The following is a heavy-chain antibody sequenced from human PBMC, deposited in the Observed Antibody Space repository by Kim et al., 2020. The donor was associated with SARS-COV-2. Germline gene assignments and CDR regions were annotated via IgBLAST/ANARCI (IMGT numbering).Heavy chain of an antibody. D-gene: IGHD1-20*01. Sequence: SETLSLTCTVSGGSISSYYWSWIRQPPGKGLEWIGYIYYSGSTNYNPSLKSRVTISVDTSKNQFSLKLSSVTAADTAVYYCARQVNWNDRLDYWGQGTLVTVSS. CDR1: GGSISSYY. V-gene: IGHV4-59*08. J-gene: IGHJ4*02. CDR3: ARQVNWNDRLDY. CDR2: IYYSGST.